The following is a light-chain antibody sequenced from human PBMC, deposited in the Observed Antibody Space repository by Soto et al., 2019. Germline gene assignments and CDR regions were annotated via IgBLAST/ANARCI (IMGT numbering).Light chain of an antibody. CDR3: GTLDSSLTAVV. CDR2: DNN. CDR1: SSNIGNNY. V-gene: IGLV1-51*01. J-gene: IGLJ2*01. Sequence: QSVLTQPPSVSAAPGQKVTISCSGSSSNIGNNYVSWYQQLPGTAPKLLIYDNNQRPSGIPDRFSGSKSATSATLGITGLQTGDEADYYCGTLDSSLTAVVFGGGPQLTVL.